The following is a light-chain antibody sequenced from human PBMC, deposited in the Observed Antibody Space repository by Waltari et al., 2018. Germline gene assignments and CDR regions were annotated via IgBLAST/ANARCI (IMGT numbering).Light chain of an antibody. CDR3: QQRSNWPPA. CDR2: VAS. Sequence: EIVLTQSPATLSLSPGETATLSCRASQSVSSYLAWYQQNPGQAPRLLIYVASNRATGIPARFSGSGSGTDFTLTSSSLEPEDFAVYYCQQRSNWPPAFGQGTKLEIK. V-gene: IGKV3-11*01. J-gene: IGKJ2*01. CDR1: QSVSSY.